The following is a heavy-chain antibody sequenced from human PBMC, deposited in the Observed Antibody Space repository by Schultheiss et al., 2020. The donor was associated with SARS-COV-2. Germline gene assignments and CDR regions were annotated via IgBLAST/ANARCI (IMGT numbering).Heavy chain of an antibody. Sequence: GGSLRLSCAASGFTFSSYSMNWVRQAPGKGLEWVSVIYSGGSTYYADSVKGRFTISRDNAKNTLYLQMNSLRAEDTAVYYCARDLPYYDFWSGYYPMDVWGKGTTVTVSS. CDR1: GFTFSSYS. J-gene: IGHJ6*03. CDR3: ARDLPYYDFWSGYYPMDV. V-gene: IGHV3-66*01. CDR2: IYSGGST. D-gene: IGHD3-3*01.